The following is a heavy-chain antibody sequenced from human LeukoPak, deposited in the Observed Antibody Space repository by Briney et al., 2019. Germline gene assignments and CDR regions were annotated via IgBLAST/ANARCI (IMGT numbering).Heavy chain of an antibody. CDR1: GFSVSDNY. CDR2: IDSGGSA. D-gene: IGHD2-15*01. CDR3: ARDHVVASGAVAY. V-gene: IGHV3-53*01. Sequence: GGSLRLSCAASGFSVSDNYMSWFRQAPGKGLEWLSVIDSGGSAIYAHSVRGRFTISRDSSKNTLHLQMDSLTIEDSALYYCARDHVVASGAVAYWGQGTLVTVS. J-gene: IGHJ4*02.